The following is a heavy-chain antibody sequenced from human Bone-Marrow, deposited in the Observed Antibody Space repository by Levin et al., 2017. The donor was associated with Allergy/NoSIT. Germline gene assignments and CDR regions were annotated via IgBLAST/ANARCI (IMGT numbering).Heavy chain of an antibody. CDR2: IYSGGST. J-gene: IGHJ3*02. D-gene: IGHD2-15*01. Sequence: SGGSLRLSCAASGFTVSSNYMSWVRQAPGKGLEWVSVIYSGGSTYYADSVKGRFTISRDNSKNTLYLQMNSLRAEDTAVYYCARVADDTRAFDIWGQGTMVTVSS. CDR3: ARVADDTRAFDI. CDR1: GFTVSSNY. V-gene: IGHV3-53*01.